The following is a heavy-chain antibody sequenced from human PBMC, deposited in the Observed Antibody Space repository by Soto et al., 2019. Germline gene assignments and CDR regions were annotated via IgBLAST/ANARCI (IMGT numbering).Heavy chain of an antibody. CDR2: IWYDGSNK. V-gene: IGHV3-33*01. D-gene: IGHD6-25*01. CDR3: ARVVGYGFDI. Sequence: QVQLVESGGGVVQPGRSLRLSCAASGFTFSSYGMHWVRQAPGKGLEWVAVIWYDGSNKYYADSVKGRFTISRDKYKNTLYLQMSSLRAGDTAVYYCARVVGYGFDIWGQGTRVTVSS. J-gene: IGHJ3*02. CDR1: GFTFSSYG.